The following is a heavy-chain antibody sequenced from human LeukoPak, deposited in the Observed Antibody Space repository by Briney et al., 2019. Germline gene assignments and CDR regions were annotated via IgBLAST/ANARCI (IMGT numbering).Heavy chain of an antibody. Sequence: PGGTLRLSCAASGFTFNTYGTNWVRQAPGKGLEWVSAISGSGGSTYYADSVKGRFTISRDNSKNTLYLQMNSLRAEDTAVYYCEGEFGEFINWGQGTLVTVSS. CDR3: EGEFGEFIN. D-gene: IGHD3-10*01. CDR2: ISGSGGST. V-gene: IGHV3-23*01. J-gene: IGHJ4*02. CDR1: GFTFNTYG.